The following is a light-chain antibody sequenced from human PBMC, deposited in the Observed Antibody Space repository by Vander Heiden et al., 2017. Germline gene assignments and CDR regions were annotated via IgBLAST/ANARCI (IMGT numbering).Light chain of an antibody. V-gene: IGKV3-20*01. Sequence: EVVLTPSPGTLSLSPGETATLSCRASRSVSSRFLAWYQQKPGQAPRLLVYDVSTRATGIPDRFSGSGSGTDFTLTIRRLEPEDSAVYYCQQYASSRTFGQGTKVEI. CDR1: RSVSSRF. CDR3: QQYASSRT. J-gene: IGKJ1*01. CDR2: DVS.